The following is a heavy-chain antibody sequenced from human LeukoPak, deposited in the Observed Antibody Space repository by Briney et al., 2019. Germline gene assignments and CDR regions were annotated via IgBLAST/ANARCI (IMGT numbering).Heavy chain of an antibody. CDR3: ARDQYYYGSGSSPFDY. D-gene: IGHD3-10*01. V-gene: IGHV4-4*07. CDR2: IHTSGST. Sequence: SETLSLTCTVSGGSISSYYWSWVRQPAGKGLQWIGRIHTSGSTNYNPSLKSRVTMSVDTSKNQFSLRLSSVTAADTAVYYCARDQYYYGSGSSPFDYWGQGTLVTVSS. J-gene: IGHJ4*02. CDR1: GGSISSYY.